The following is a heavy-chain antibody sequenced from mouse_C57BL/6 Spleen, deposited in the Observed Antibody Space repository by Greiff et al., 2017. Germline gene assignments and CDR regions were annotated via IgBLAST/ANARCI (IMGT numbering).Heavy chain of an antibody. CDR1: GYTFTSYW. Sequence: QVQLQQPGAELVMPGASVKLSCKASGYTFTSYWMHWVKQRPGQGLEWIGALDPSDSYTNYTQKFKGKSTLTVDKSSSTAYMQLSSLTSEDSAVYYCARPHGSSSAWFAYWGQGTLGTVSA. CDR3: ARPHGSSSAWFAY. D-gene: IGHD1-1*01. J-gene: IGHJ3*01. CDR2: LDPSDSYT. V-gene: IGHV1-69*01.